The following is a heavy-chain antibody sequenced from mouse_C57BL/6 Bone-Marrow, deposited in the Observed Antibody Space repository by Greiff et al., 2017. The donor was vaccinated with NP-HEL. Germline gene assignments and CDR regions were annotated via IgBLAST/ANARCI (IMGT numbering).Heavy chain of an antibody. CDR3: ATYYDYYAMDY. CDR2: ISYDGSN. J-gene: IGHJ4*01. D-gene: IGHD1-1*02. V-gene: IGHV3-6*01. Sequence: DVHLVESGPGLVKPSQSLSLTCSVTGYSITSGYYWNWIRQFPGNKLEWMGYISYDGSNNYNPSLKNRISITRDTSKNQFFLKLNSVTTEDTATYYCATYYDYYAMDYWGQGTSVTVSS. CDR1: GYSITSGYY.